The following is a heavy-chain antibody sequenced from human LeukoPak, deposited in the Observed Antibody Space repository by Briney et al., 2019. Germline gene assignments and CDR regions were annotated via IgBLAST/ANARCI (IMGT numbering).Heavy chain of an antibody. Sequence: GGSPTLSCAASGFTLSDYYMDWVRQAPGKGLEWLGRTRNKANSYTIEYAASVKGRVTISRDASKSSLYLQMNSLKAEDTAMYYCSRALYYDRSTYCNDYWGQGTLVTVSS. V-gene: IGHV3-72*01. D-gene: IGHD3-22*01. J-gene: IGHJ4*02. CDR2: TRNKANSYTI. CDR1: GFTLSDYY. CDR3: SRALYYDRSTYCNDY.